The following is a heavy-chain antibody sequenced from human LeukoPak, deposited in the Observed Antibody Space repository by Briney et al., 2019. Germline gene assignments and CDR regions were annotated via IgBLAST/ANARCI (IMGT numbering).Heavy chain of an antibody. V-gene: IGHV1-69*04. CDR3: ARDLSVAGTLYYYYYMDV. J-gene: IGHJ6*03. CDR1: GGTFSSYA. CDR2: IIPILGIA. Sequence: SVKVSCKASGGTFSSYAISWVRQAPGQGLEWMGRIIPILGIANYAQKFQGRVTITADKSTSTAYMEPSSLRSEDTAVYYCARDLSVAGTLYYYYYMDVWGKGTTVTVSS. D-gene: IGHD6-19*01.